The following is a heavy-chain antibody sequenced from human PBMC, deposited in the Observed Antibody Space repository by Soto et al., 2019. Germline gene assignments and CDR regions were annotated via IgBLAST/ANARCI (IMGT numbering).Heavy chain of an antibody. CDR2: IIPILGIA. V-gene: IGHV1-69*02. CDR3: ASGYSRYGGSTAFDY. J-gene: IGHJ4*02. D-gene: IGHD5-12*01. CDR1: GGTFSSYT. Sequence: QVQLVQSGAEVKKPGSSVKVSCKASGGTFSSYTISWVRQAPGQGLEWMGRIIPILGIANYAQKFQGRVTITADKSTSTAYMELSSLRSEDTAVYYCASGYSRYGGSTAFDYWGQGTLVTVSS.